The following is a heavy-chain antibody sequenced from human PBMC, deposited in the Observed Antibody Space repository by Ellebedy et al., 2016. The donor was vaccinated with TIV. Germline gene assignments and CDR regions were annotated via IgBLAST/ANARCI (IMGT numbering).Heavy chain of an antibody. Sequence: GESLKISCAASGFTFSSYAMSWVRQAPGKGLEWVSCISSSSSTIYYADSVKGRFTISRDNAKNSLYLQMNSLRDEDTAVYYCARVVAILLPRSYWYFDLWGRGTLVTVSS. CDR3: ARVVAILLPRSYWYFDL. V-gene: IGHV3-48*02. CDR2: ISSSSSTI. J-gene: IGHJ2*01. D-gene: IGHD2-15*01. CDR1: GFTFSSYA.